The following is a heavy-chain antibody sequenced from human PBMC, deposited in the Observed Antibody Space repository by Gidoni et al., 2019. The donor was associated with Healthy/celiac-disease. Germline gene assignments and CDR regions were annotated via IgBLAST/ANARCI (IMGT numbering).Heavy chain of an antibody. D-gene: IGHD2-2*01. CDR1: GGTFSSYA. J-gene: IGHJ6*02. CDR3: ARADCSSTSCYGDYYYGMDV. Sequence: QVQLVQSGAEVKKPGSSVKVSCKASGGTFSSYAISWVRQAPGQGLEWMGGIIPIFGTANYAQKFQGRVTITADKSTSTAYMELSSLRSEDTAVYYCARADCSSTSCYGDYYYGMDVWGQGTTVTVSS. V-gene: IGHV1-69*06. CDR2: IIPIFGTA.